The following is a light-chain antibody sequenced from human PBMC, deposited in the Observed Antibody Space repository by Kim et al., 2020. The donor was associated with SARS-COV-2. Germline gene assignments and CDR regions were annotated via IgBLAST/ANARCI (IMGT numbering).Light chain of an antibody. V-gene: IGLV1-51*01. J-gene: IGLJ3*02. CDR1: SSNIGNNY. Sequence: QSVLTQPPSVSAAPGQKVTISCSGSSSNIGNNYVSWYQQLPGTAPKLLIYDNNKRPSGIPDRFSGSKSGTSATLGITGLQTGDEADYYCGTWDSSLSAVFGGWTQLTVL. CDR3: GTWDSSLSAV. CDR2: DNN.